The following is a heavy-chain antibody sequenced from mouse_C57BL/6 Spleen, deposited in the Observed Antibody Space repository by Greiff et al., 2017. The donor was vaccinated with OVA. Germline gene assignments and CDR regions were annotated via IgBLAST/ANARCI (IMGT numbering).Heavy chain of an antibody. Sequence: EVQLQQSGPELVKPGASVKISCKASGYSFTDYNMNWVKQSNGKSLEWIGVINPNYGTTSYNQKFKGKATLTVDQSSSTAYMQLNSLTSEDSAVYYCAGGVYYGSSYSYWYFDVWGTGTTVTVSS. CDR1: GYSFTDYN. V-gene: IGHV1-39*01. D-gene: IGHD1-1*01. J-gene: IGHJ1*03. CDR2: INPNYGTT. CDR3: AGGVYYGSSYSYWYFDV.